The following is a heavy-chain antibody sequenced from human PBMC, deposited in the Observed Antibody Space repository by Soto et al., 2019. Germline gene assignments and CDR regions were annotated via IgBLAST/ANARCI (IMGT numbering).Heavy chain of an antibody. CDR2: ITTSDDIT. CDR3: TKGDSSGYFDPSTGYSTPDH. J-gene: IGHJ5*02. D-gene: IGHD3-3*01. CDR1: GFIFKDFA. V-gene: IGHV3-23*01. Sequence: DVQLFESGGGLVEPGESLRLSCAASGFIFKDFAMSWVRQAPGKGLEWVSTITTSDDITYSADSVRGRFTISRDNSANTLFLQMSSLRGDDTATYYCTKGDSSGYFDPSTGYSTPDHWGQETLVTVSS.